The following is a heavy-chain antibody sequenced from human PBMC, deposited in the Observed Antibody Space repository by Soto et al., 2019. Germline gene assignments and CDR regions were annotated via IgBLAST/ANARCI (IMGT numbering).Heavy chain of an antibody. J-gene: IGHJ4*02. V-gene: IGHV3-53*01. Sequence: GGTLRLSCVASGFTVSSNYMSWDRQAPGKGLERVSVIYSGGSTYYADSVKGRFTISRDNSKNTLYLQMNSLRAEDTAVYYCARDRGGVGAFDHWGQGTRVTVSS. CDR3: ARDRGGVGAFDH. CDR1: GFTVSSNY. D-gene: IGHD3-16*01. CDR2: IYSGGST.